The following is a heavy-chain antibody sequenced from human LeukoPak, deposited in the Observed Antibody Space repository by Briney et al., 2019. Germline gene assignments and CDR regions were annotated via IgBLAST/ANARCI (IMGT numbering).Heavy chain of an antibody. Sequence: PSETLSLTCTVSGGSISSYYWNWIRQPPGKGLEGIGYIYYSGSTNYNPSLKSRVTISLDTSKNQFSLRLSSVTAADTAVYYCARGYCTGGTCYPEGNWFDPWGQGTLVTVSS. J-gene: IGHJ5*02. CDR3: ARGYCTGGTCYPEGNWFDP. CDR1: GGSISSYY. CDR2: IYYSGST. D-gene: IGHD2-15*01. V-gene: IGHV4-59*01.